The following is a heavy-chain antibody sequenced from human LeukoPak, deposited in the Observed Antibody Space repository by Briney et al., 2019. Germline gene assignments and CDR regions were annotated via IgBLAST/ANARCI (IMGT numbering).Heavy chain of an antibody. CDR1: GGTFSSYA. V-gene: IGHV1-69*05. D-gene: IGHD3-22*01. Sequence: GASVKVSCKASGGTFSSYAISWVRQAPGQGLEWMGGIIPIFGTANYAQKSQGRVTITTDESTSTAYMELSSLRSEDTAVYYCAREQSSGYYRVGAFDIWGPGTMVTVSS. CDR2: IIPIFGTA. CDR3: AREQSSGYYRVGAFDI. J-gene: IGHJ3*02.